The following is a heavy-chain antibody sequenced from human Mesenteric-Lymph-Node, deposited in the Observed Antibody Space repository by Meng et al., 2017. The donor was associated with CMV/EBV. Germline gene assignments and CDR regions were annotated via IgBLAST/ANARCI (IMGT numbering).Heavy chain of an antibody. V-gene: IGHV4-34*01. CDR1: GGSLSYYY. CDR3: ARLPDTRYCTRTSCPQPRDY. J-gene: IGHJ4*02. Sequence: SETLSLTCAVYGGSLSYYYGTWIRQSPGKGLEWVGEINHSGNTNYNPSLKSRVTISVDTSKNQFSLKLSSVTAADTAVYYCARLPDTRYCTRTSCPQPRDYWGQGTRVTVSS. D-gene: IGHD2-2*01. CDR2: INHSGNT.